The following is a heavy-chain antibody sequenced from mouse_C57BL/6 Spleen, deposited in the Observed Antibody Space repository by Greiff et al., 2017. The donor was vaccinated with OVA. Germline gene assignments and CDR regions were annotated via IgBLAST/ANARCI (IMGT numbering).Heavy chain of an antibody. CDR3: ARDYYYGSIYAMDY. CDR2: IDPSDSET. D-gene: IGHD1-1*01. V-gene: IGHV1-52*01. Sequence: QVQLKQPGAELVRPGSSVKLSCKASGYTFTSYWMHWVKQRPIQGLEWIGNIDPSDSETNYNQKFKDKATLTVDKSSSTAYMQLSSLTSEDSAVYYCARDYYYGSIYAMDYWGQGTSVTVSS. J-gene: IGHJ4*01. CDR1: GYTFTSYW.